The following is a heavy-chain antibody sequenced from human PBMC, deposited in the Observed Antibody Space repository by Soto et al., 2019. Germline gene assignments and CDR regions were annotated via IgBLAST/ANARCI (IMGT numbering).Heavy chain of an antibody. Sequence: GESLKISCKGSGYSFSTFWIGWVRQMPGKGLEWMGISYPSDSDTRYSPSFQGQVTISADKSSRTAYLQWSSLKASDSAMYYCARLPQDYYYHGMDVWGQGTKVTVSS. J-gene: IGHJ6*02. CDR2: SYPSDSDT. CDR1: GYSFSTFW. CDR3: ARLPQDYYYHGMDV. V-gene: IGHV5-51*01.